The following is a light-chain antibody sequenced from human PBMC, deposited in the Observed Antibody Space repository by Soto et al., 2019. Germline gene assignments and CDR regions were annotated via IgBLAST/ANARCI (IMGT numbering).Light chain of an antibody. Sequence: QSVLTQPPSVTGAPGQRVTISCTGSNSNIGAGYPVHWYQQLPGAAPKLLIYADTHRPSGVPDRFSGSKSGTSASLAITGLQAEDEADYYCSSYAGSNNWVFGTGTKVTVL. CDR2: ADT. J-gene: IGLJ1*01. CDR1: NSNIGAGYP. V-gene: IGLV1-40*01. CDR3: SSYAGSNNWV.